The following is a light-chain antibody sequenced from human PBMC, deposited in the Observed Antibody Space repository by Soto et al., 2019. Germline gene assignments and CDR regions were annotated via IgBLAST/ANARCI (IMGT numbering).Light chain of an antibody. CDR3: QQYASAPHT. CDR2: AAS. Sequence: EVVLAQSPGTLSLSPGERATLSCRASQRVSSSQLAWFQQKPGQAPRLLIYAASWRAAGIPDRFSGSGSGTDFTLTISRLEPADFAVYYCQQYASAPHTFGGGTKVEIK. CDR1: QRVSSSQ. V-gene: IGKV3-20*01. J-gene: IGKJ4*01.